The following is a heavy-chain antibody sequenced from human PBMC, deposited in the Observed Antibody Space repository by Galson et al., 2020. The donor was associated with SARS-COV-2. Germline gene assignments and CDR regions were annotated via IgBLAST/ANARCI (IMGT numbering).Heavy chain of an antibody. Sequence: GGSLRLSCAASGFTFSSYGMHWVRQAPGKGLEWVAVISYDGSNKYYADSVKGRFTISRDNSKNTLYLQMNSLRAEDTAVYYCAKDHMYYDVWSGYLPEVRYYYYYGMDVWGQGTTVTVSS. CDR2: ISYDGSNK. V-gene: IGHV3-30*18. CDR3: AKDHMYYDVWSGYLPEVRYYYYYGMDV. CDR1: GFTFSSYG. J-gene: IGHJ6*02. D-gene: IGHD3-3*01.